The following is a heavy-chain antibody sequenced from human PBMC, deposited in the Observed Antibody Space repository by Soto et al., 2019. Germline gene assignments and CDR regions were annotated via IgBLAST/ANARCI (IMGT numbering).Heavy chain of an antibody. CDR3: AKDGEGFYYYDSSGPKSWFDS. Sequence: GWSLRLSCAASGFTFSSKGMHWVRQAPGKGLEWVALISYDGSNKFYADSVKGRFTITRDNSKNTLYLQMNSLRPDDTAVYYCAKDGEGFYYYDSSGPKSWFDSWGQGTRVTVSA. D-gene: IGHD3-22*01. V-gene: IGHV3-30*18. CDR2: ISYDGSNK. J-gene: IGHJ5*01. CDR1: GFTFSSKG.